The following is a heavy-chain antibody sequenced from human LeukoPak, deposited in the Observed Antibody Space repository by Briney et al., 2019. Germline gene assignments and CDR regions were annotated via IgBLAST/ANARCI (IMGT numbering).Heavy chain of an antibody. CDR2: IYYSGST. V-gene: IGHV4-39*01. J-gene: IGHJ4*02. CDR1: GGSISSSSYY. D-gene: IGHD3-22*01. Sequence: SETLSLTCTVSGGSISSSSYYWGWLRQPPGTGLEWIGSIYYSGSTYYNPSLKSRVTISVDTSKNQFSLKLSSVTAADTAVYYCASRVYYDSRFDYWGQGTLVTVSS. CDR3: ASRVYYDSRFDY.